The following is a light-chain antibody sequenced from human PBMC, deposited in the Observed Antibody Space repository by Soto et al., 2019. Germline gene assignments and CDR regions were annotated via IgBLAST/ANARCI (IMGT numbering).Light chain of an antibody. Sequence: DIQMTQSPSSLSASVGDRVTITCRASQAINNYLAWYQQKPGKVPKLLISAASTLQSGVPSRFSGSGSGTDCTRTISSLQPEDVATYYCQKYNSGPWTFGHGTQVAIK. CDR1: QAINNY. V-gene: IGKV1-27*01. J-gene: IGKJ1*01. CDR2: AAS. CDR3: QKYNSGPWT.